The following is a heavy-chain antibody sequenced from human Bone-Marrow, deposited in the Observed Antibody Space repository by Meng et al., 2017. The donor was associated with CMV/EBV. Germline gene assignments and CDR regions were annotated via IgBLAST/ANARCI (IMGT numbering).Heavy chain of an antibody. J-gene: IGHJ6*02. D-gene: IGHD6-13*01. CDR1: GFTFSSYA. CDR3: ASGGQQLLYYYGMDV. CDR2: ISGSGGST. Sequence: GGSLRLSCAASGFTFSSYAMSWVRQAPGKGLEWVSAISGSGGSTYYADSVKGRFTISRDNSKNTLYLQMNSLRAEDTAVYYCASGGQQLLYYYGMDVWGQGTLVTVSS. V-gene: IGHV3-23*01.